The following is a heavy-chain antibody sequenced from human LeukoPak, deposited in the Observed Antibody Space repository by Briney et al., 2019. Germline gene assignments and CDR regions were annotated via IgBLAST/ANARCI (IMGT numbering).Heavy chain of an antibody. CDR3: ARVGQQLVLWYYFDY. CDR1: GYTFTGYA. CDR2: INVGNGNA. D-gene: IGHD6-13*01. V-gene: IGHV1-3*01. J-gene: IGHJ4*02. Sequence: ASVKVSCKASGYTFTGYAMHWVRQAPGQRLEWMGWINVGNGNAKYSQKFQGRVTITADESTSTAYMELSSLRSEDTAVYYCARVGQQLVLWYYFDYWGQGTLVTVSS.